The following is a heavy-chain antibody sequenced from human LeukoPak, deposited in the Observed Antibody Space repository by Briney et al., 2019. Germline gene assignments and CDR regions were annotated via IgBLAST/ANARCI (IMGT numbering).Heavy chain of an antibody. Sequence: GASVKVSCKASGFTFTSSSMQWVRQARGQRLEWIGWIAVCSGNTTYAQKFQGRVTITRDMSTSTAYMELSSLRSEDTAVYYCAAVFGSGYYYYFDYWGRGTLVTVSS. CDR3: AAVFGSGYYYYFDY. J-gene: IGHJ4*02. CDR2: IAVCSGNT. CDR1: GFTFTSSS. D-gene: IGHD3-22*01. V-gene: IGHV1-58*02.